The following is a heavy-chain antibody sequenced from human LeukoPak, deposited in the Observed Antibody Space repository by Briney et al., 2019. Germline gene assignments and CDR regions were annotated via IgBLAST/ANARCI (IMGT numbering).Heavy chain of an antibody. Sequence: PGGSLRLSCAASGFTFSSYSMNWVRQAPGKGLEWVSSISSSSYIYYADSVKGRFTISRDNAKNSLYLQMNSLRAEDTAVYYCARDGAESYYDSSGYYFDYWGQGTLVTVSS. CDR2: ISSSSYI. CDR1: GFTFSSYS. J-gene: IGHJ4*02. V-gene: IGHV3-21*01. D-gene: IGHD3-22*01. CDR3: ARDGAESYYDSSGYYFDY.